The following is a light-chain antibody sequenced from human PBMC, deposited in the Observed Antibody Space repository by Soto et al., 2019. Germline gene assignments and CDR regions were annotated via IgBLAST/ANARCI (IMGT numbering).Light chain of an antibody. V-gene: IGKV3-15*01. CDR3: QHYNNWPT. Sequence: EIVLTQSPGTLSLSPGDRATLSCRASQSVSRSYLGWYQQKPGQAPRLLMYDVSTRATGIPARFSGSGSGTEFTLTISSLQSEDFAVYYCQHYNNWPTFGQGTKVDIK. J-gene: IGKJ1*01. CDR1: QSVSRSY. CDR2: DVS.